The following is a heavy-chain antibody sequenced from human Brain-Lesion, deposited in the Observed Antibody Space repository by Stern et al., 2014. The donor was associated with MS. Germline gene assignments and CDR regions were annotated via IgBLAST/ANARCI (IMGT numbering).Heavy chain of an antibody. CDR3: AKDGPALVTNWFDP. CDR2: IIPIFGSP. D-gene: IGHD5-18*01. V-gene: IGHV1-69*06. Sequence: VQLEESGPEVKKPGSSGQVSCKASGGTFGTYPITWLRQAPGQGLKWMGRIIPIFGSPNYAQKFQGRVTITADRSTTTVYMKLSSLKSDDAAVYYCAKDGPALVTNWFDPWGRGTLVTVSS. CDR1: GGTFGTYP. J-gene: IGHJ5*02.